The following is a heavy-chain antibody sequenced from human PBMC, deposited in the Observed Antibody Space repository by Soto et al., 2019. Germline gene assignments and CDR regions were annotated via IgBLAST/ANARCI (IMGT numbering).Heavy chain of an antibody. Sequence: PSDTLSLTCTVSGGSISSYYWSWIRQPPGKGLEWIGYIYYSGSTNYNPSLKSRVTISVDTSKNQFSLKLSSVTAADTAVYYCARGRYYYDSSGYFRFDYWGQGTLVTVSS. V-gene: IGHV4-59*01. CDR1: GGSISSYY. D-gene: IGHD3-22*01. CDR2: IYYSGST. J-gene: IGHJ4*02. CDR3: ARGRYYYDSSGYFRFDY.